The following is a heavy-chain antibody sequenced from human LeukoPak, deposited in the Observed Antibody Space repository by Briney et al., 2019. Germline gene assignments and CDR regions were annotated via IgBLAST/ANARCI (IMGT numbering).Heavy chain of an antibody. V-gene: IGHV3-30-3*01. J-gene: IGHJ4*02. CDR3: ARDFELSH. CDR1: GFTFNRYA. Sequence: GGSLRLSCAASGFTFNRYAMHWVRQAPGKGLEWVAVISYDGSNKYYADSVKGRFTISRDNSKNTLYLQMNSLRAEDTAVYYCARDFELSHWGQGTLVTVSS. CDR2: ISYDGSNK. D-gene: IGHD3-16*02.